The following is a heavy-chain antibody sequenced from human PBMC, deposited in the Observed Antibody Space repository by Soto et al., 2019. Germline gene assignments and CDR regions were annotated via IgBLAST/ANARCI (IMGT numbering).Heavy chain of an antibody. CDR2: ISWNSGSK. V-gene: IGHV3-9*01. J-gene: IGHJ6*02. CDR1: GFTFDDYA. CDR3: AKDIRARGNDFGDEEDEHGLRNYYYSGMDV. Sequence: GGSLRLSCAASGFTFDDYAMHWVRQAPGKGLEWVSIISWNSGSKGYADSVKGRFTISRDNAKNSLHLQMNSLRAEDTALYYCAKDIRARGNDFGDEEDEHGLRNYYYSGMDVWGQGTTVTVSS. D-gene: IGHD5-12*01.